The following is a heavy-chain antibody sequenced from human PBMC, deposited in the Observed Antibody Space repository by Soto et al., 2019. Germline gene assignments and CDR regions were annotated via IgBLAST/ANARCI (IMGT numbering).Heavy chain of an antibody. Sequence: PGGSLRLSCAASGFTFSSYAMHWVRQAPGKGLEWVAVISYDGSNKYYADSVKGRFTISRDNSKNTLYLQMNSLRAEDTAVYYCARSSPPGVRGVMDVWGQGTTVTVSS. J-gene: IGHJ6*02. D-gene: IGHD3-10*01. CDR1: GFTFSSYA. CDR3: ARSSPPGVRGVMDV. CDR2: ISYDGSNK. V-gene: IGHV3-30-3*01.